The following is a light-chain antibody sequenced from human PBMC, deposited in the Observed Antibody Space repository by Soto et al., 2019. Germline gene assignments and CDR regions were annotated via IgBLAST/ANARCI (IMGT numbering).Light chain of an antibody. Sequence: QSVLTQPPSASGTAGQVVTISCSGGDSNIGSNSVYWYQHLPRMAPKLLIYYNNQRPSGVPDRFSGSRSGTSASLAIVGLRSEDEAVYYCAAWDASLSACVFGTGTKATVL. V-gene: IGLV1-47*02. CDR3: AAWDASLSACV. J-gene: IGLJ1*01. CDR2: YNN. CDR1: DSNIGSNS.